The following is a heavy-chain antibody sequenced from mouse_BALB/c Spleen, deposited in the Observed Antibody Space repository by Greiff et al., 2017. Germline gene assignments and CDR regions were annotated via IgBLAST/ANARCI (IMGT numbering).Heavy chain of an antibody. J-gene: IGHJ4*01. CDR1: GYTFSSYW. D-gene: IGHD1-1*02. CDR2: ILPGSGST. Sequence: QVQLQQSGAELMKPGASVKISCKATGYTFSSYWIEWVKKRPGHGLEWIGEILPGSGSTNYNEKFKGKATFTADTSSNTAYMQHSSLTSEDSAVYYCARRVIGGSRYAMDYWGQGTSVTVSS. CDR3: ARRVIGGSRYAMDY. V-gene: IGHV1-9*01.